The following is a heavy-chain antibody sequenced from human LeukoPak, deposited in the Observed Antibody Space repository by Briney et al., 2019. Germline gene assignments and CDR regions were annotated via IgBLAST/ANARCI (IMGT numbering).Heavy chain of an antibody. J-gene: IGHJ3*02. CDR2: ISGSGGST. V-gene: IGHV3-23*01. CDR1: GLTFTSYA. D-gene: IGHD2-21*02. Sequence: GGSLRLSCAASGLTFTSYAMSWVRQALGKGLEWVSAISGSGGSTYYADSVKGRFTISRDNSKNTLYLQMNSLRAGDTAIYYCAKARIVVVTADAFDIWGRGTMVTVSS. CDR3: AKARIVVVTADAFDI.